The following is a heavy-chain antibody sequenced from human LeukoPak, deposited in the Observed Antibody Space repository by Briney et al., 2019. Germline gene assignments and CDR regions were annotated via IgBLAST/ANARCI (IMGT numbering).Heavy chain of an antibody. Sequence: GASVKVSCKASGYSFSSYSISWVRQAPGQGLEWMGWISAYSGNTNYAHKLQGRVTMTTDTSTSTAYMELRSLRSDDTAVYYCARHRSRMVRGGDWFDPWGQGTLVTVYS. V-gene: IGHV1-18*01. CDR1: GYSFSSYS. J-gene: IGHJ5*02. D-gene: IGHD3-10*01. CDR2: ISAYSGNT. CDR3: ARHRSRMVRGGDWFDP.